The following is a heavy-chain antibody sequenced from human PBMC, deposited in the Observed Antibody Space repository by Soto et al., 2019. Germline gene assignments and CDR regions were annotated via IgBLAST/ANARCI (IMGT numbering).Heavy chain of an antibody. CDR1: GGSISSFY. CDR2: IYTSGST. J-gene: IGHJ6*02. D-gene: IGHD3-10*01. CDR3: AREVVRGVMEAYYYGMDV. Sequence: SETLSLTCTVSGGSISSFYWSWIRQPAGKGLEWIGRIYTSGSTNYNPSLKSRVTMSLDTSKNQVSLKLSSVTAADTAVYYCAREVVRGVMEAYYYGMDVWGQGTTVTVSS. V-gene: IGHV4-4*07.